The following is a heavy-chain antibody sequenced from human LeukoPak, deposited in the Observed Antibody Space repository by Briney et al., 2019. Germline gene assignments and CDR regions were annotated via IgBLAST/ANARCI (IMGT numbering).Heavy chain of an antibody. V-gene: IGHV1-69*13. CDR3: ARDPTYYYDSSGYYEPSAEYFQH. D-gene: IGHD3-22*01. Sequence: ASVTVSCKASGGTFSSYAISWVRQAPGQGLEWMGGIIPIFGTANYAQKFQGRVTITADESTSTAYMELSSLRSEDTAVYYCARDPTYYYDSSGYYEPSAEYFQHWGQGTLVTVSS. J-gene: IGHJ1*01. CDR1: GGTFSSYA. CDR2: IIPIFGTA.